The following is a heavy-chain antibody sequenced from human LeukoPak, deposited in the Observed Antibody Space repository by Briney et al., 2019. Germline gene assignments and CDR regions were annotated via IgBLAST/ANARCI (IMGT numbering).Heavy chain of an antibody. J-gene: IGHJ3*02. CDR2: LRYDGTNT. CDR1: GFIFSSYG. Sequence: GGSLRLSCAASGFIFSSYGMHWVRQAPGKGLEWVAFLRYDGTNTYYADPVKGRFTISRDNSKNTLFLEMNSLRAEDTAVYYCAKDTCSTSCYIGALDIWGLGTLVTVSS. V-gene: IGHV3-30*02. CDR3: AKDTCSTSCYIGALDI. D-gene: IGHD2-2*02.